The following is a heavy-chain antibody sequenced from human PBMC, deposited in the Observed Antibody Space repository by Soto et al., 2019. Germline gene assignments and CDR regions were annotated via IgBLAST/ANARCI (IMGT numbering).Heavy chain of an antibody. CDR3: ARDKVPIAVADYFDH. J-gene: IGHJ4*02. CDR2: IWSDGSNQ. Sequence: GGSLRLSCTASGFTFRSCAMHWVRQAPGKGLEWVAVIWSDGSNQYYGDSVKGRFSISRDNSRNTLYLQMNSLRAEDTAVYFCARDKVPIAVADYFDHWGQGTLVTVSS. CDR1: GFTFRSCA. D-gene: IGHD2-21*01. V-gene: IGHV3-33*01.